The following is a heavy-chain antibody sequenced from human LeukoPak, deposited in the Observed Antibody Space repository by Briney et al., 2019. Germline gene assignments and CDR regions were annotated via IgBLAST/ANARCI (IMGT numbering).Heavy chain of an antibody. D-gene: IGHD1-26*01. J-gene: IGHJ4*02. CDR1: GGSISSGSDY. V-gene: IGHV4-61*02. CDR2: IYTSGST. Sequence: PSQTLSPTCNVSGGSISSGSDYWSWLRQPAGKGLEWIGRIYTSGSTNYNPSRKSRVTISVDTSKNQFSLKLTSVTAVDTAVYYCARESLGPPYYFDYWGQGTLVTVSS. CDR3: ARESLGPPYYFDY.